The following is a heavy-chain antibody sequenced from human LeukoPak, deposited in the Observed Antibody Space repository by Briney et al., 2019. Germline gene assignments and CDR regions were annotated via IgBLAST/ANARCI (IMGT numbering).Heavy chain of an antibody. D-gene: IGHD5-24*01. J-gene: IGHJ4*02. CDR3: ARRDDYNYFDY. Sequence: RPGGSLRLSCAASGFTFSSYDMHWVRQAPGKGLEWVAIIWYDGSNKYYPDSVKGRFTISRDNSKKTLYLQMNSLRAEDTAVYYCARRDDYNYFDYWGQGTLVTVSS. CDR2: IWYDGSNK. CDR1: GFTFSSYD. V-gene: IGHV3-33*01.